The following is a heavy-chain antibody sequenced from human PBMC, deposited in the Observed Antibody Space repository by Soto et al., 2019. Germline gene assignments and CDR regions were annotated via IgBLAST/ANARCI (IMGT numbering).Heavy chain of an antibody. CDR2: ISYDGSNK. D-gene: IGHD6-19*01. CDR3: ARPAVAGRATDLDY. J-gene: IGHJ4*02. V-gene: IGHV3-30-3*01. CDR1: GFTFRSYA. Sequence: GGSLRLSCAASGFTFRSYAMHWVRQAPGKGLEWVAVISYDGSNKYYGDSVKGRFTISRDNSKNTLYLQMNSLRAEDTAVYYCARPAVAGRATDLDYWGQGTLVTVSS.